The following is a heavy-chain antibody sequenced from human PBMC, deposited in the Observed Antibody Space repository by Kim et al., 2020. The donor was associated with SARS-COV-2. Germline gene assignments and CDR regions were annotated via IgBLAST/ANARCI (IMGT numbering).Heavy chain of an antibody. Sequence: SETLSLTCAVYGGSFSGYSWTWIRQPTGMGLEWIGEISHSGFTNYNPSLKSRVTISIDPSKNQFSLKLTSVTAADTAVYFCARNETYYYDDSGYRILDY. CDR2: ISHSGFT. J-gene: IGHJ4*01. CDR3: ARNETYYYDDSGYRILDY. V-gene: IGHV4-34*01. CDR1: GGSFSGYS. D-gene: IGHD3-22*01.